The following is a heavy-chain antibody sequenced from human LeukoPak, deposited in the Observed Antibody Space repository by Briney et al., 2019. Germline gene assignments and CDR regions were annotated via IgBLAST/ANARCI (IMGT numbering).Heavy chain of an antibody. CDR3: TTDIWTAVARDY. J-gene: IGHJ4*02. V-gene: IGHV3-53*01. CDR1: GFTVSSNY. D-gene: IGHD6-19*01. Sequence: PGGSLRLSCAASGFTVSSNYMSWVRQAPGKGLEWVSVIYSGGSTYYADSVKGRFTISRDNSKNTLYLQMNSLRAEDTAVYYCTTDIWTAVARDYWGQGTLVIVSS. CDR2: IYSGGST.